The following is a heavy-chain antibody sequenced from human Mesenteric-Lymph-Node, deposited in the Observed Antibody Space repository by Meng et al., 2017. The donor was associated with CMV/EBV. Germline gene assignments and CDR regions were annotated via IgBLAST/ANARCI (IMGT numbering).Heavy chain of an antibody. CDR3: ARGRPKYYFYGMDV. Sequence: ASVKVSCKASGYTFIAYYMHWVRQTPGQGLEWMGWIYPHSGVTSYAQKFQGRVTMTRDTSTSTVYVELSRLISDDTAVYYCARGRPKYYFYGMDVWGQGTTVTVSS. J-gene: IGHJ6*02. D-gene: IGHD2/OR15-2a*01. V-gene: IGHV1-2*02. CDR2: IYPHSGVT. CDR1: GYTFIAYY.